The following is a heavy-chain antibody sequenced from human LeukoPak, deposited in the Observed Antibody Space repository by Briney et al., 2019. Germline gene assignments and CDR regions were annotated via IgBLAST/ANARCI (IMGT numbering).Heavy chain of an antibody. D-gene: IGHD2-15*01. V-gene: IGHV4-30-2*01. CDR1: GGSICSGGYS. Sequence: SQTLSLTCAVSGGSICSGGYSWSWIRQPPGKGLEWIGYIYHSGSTYYNPSLKSRVTISVDRSKNQFSLKLSSVTAADTAVYYCARTVVVAATWLDYWGQGTLVTVSS. J-gene: IGHJ4*02. CDR3: ARTVVVAATWLDY. CDR2: IYHSGST.